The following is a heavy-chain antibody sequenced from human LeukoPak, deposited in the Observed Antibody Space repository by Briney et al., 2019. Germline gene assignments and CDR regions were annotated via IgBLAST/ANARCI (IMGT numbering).Heavy chain of an antibody. V-gene: IGHV3-7*01. J-gene: IGHJ4*02. D-gene: IGHD3-22*01. CDR1: GFTFSSYW. CDR3: ARDLVGNYDSSGYSDY. Sequence: GGSLRLSCAAPGFTFSSYWMSWVRQAPGKGLEWVANIKQDGSEKYYVDSVKGRFTISRDNAKNSLYLQMNSLRAEDTAVYYCARDLVGNYDSSGYSDYWGQGTLVTVSS. CDR2: IKQDGSEK.